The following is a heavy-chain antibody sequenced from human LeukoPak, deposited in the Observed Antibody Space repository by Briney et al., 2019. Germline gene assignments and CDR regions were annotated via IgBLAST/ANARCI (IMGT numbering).Heavy chain of an antibody. Sequence: SETLSLTCTVSGGSISSGGYYWSWIRQPPGKGLEWIGYIYHSGSTYYNPSLKSRVTISVDRSKNQFSLKLSSVTAADTAVYYCAMGQQLGGDYWGQGTLVTVSS. CDR3: AMGQQLGGDY. J-gene: IGHJ4*02. V-gene: IGHV4-30-2*01. CDR2: IYHSGST. D-gene: IGHD6-13*01. CDR1: GGSISSGGYY.